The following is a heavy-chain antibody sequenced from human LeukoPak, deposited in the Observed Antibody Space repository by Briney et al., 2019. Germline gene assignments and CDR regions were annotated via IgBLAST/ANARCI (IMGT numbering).Heavy chain of an antibody. Sequence: GASVKVSCKASGYTFTGYYMHWVRQAPGQGPEWMGWINPNSGGTNYAQKFQGRVTMTRATSISTAYMELSRLRSDNTAVYYCARVSLYSSGWYGHWGQGTLVTVSS. V-gene: IGHV1-2*02. D-gene: IGHD6-19*01. J-gene: IGHJ4*02. CDR3: ARVSLYSSGWYGH. CDR2: INPNSGGT. CDR1: GYTFTGYY.